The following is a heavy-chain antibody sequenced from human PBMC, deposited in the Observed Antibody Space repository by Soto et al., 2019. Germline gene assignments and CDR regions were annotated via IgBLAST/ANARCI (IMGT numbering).Heavy chain of an antibody. J-gene: IGHJ5*02. Sequence: QVQLQESGPGLVKPSDTLSLTCTVSGASISTYYWSWIRQPPGKGLEWIGYISYSGSTNYNPSLKSRVTMSFDASKNEISLQVRSATAADAAVYYCARDLKEYCSDGKCNWFDPWGQGTLVTVSS. V-gene: IGHV4-59*01. CDR1: GASISTYY. CDR3: ARDLKEYCSDGKCNWFDP. CDR2: ISYSGST. D-gene: IGHD2-15*01.